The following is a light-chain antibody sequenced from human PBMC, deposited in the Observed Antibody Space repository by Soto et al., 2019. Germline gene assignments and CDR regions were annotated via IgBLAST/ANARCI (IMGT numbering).Light chain of an antibody. CDR2: DAS. J-gene: IGKJ1*01. Sequence: AIQMTQSPSSLSASVGDRVTITGRASQGIRNDLGWYQQKPGKAPKFLMYDASTLETGVPSRFSGSGSGTEFTLTISNLQPDDFATYYCQQYDSILGTFGPGTKVDI. CDR1: QGIRND. V-gene: IGKV1-6*01. CDR3: QQYDSILGT.